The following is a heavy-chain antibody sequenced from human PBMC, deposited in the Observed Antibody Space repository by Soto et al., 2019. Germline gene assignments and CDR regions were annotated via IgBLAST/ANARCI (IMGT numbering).Heavy chain of an antibody. J-gene: IGHJ4*02. CDR1: GYLISGGYY. CDR3: ARDLRSGYDSYYFEY. Sequence: PSETLSLTCCASGYLISGGYYWGWVRQTPGKGLEWLGSIDYSGRTYKNPSLKSRVSASVDLSKNQFSLNLRSVTAADTAVYFCARDLRSGYDSYYFEYWGQGTLVTSPQ. CDR2: IDYSGRT. D-gene: IGHD3-3*01. V-gene: IGHV4-38-2*02.